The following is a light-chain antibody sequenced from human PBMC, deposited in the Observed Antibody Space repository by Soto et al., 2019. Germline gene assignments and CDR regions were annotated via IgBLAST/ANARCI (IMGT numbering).Light chain of an antibody. CDR2: SNT. V-gene: IGLV1-44*01. CDR1: RSNIGTNT. CDR3: AAWDDSLNGVI. Sequence: QPVLTQPPSASGTPGQRVTISCSGSRSNIGTNTVNWYQHLPGSAPKLLIYSNTQRPSGVPDRLSGSKSGTSASLAISGLQSEDEADYYCAAWDDSLNGVIFGGGTKLTVL. J-gene: IGLJ2*01.